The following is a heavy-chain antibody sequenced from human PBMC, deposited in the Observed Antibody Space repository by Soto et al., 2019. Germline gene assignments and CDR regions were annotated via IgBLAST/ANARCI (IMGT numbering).Heavy chain of an antibody. CDR1: GGSISSYY. CDR2: IYYSGST. CDR3: ARTPYDFWSGYYYYYMDV. D-gene: IGHD3-3*01. V-gene: IGHV4-59*01. J-gene: IGHJ6*03. Sequence: SETLSLTCTVSGGSISSYYWSWIRQPPGKGLEWIGYIYYSGSTNYNPSLKSRVTISVDTSKNQFSLKLGSVTAADTAVYYCARTPYDFWSGYYYYYMDVWGKGTTVTVSS.